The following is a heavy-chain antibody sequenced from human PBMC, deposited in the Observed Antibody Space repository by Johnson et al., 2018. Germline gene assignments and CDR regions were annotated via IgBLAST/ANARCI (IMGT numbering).Heavy chain of an antibody. Sequence: VQLVQSGGGLVKPGGSXRLSCAASGFTFSHAWMNWVRLAPGKGLEWVGRITNDGTTEFAAPVQGRFTISRDDSKDTVYLQMNSLKTEDTAVYYLAPVSMLYWWGAFDFWGQGTMVTVSS. J-gene: IGHJ3*01. V-gene: IGHV3-15*07. D-gene: IGHD2-15*01. CDR2: ITNDGTT. CDR3: APVSMLYWWGAFDF. CDR1: GFTFSHAW.